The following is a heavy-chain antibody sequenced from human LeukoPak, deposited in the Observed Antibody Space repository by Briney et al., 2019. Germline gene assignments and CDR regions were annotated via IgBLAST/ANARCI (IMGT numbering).Heavy chain of an antibody. J-gene: IGHJ6*02. Sequence: GRSLRLSCTVSGFTFGDYAMSWFRQAPGKGLEWVGFIRSKAYGGTTEYAASVKGRFTISRDDSKSIAYLQMNSLKTEDTAVYYCTRVPGYYGSGSYSTNNYYYGMDVWGQGTTVTVSS. CDR1: GFTFGDYA. D-gene: IGHD3-10*01. CDR3: TRVPGYYGSGSYSTNNYYYGMDV. CDR2: IRSKAYGGTT. V-gene: IGHV3-49*03.